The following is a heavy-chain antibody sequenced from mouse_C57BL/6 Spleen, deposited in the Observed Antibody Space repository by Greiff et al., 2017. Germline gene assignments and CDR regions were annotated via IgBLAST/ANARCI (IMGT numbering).Heavy chain of an antibody. CDR3: ARNYYGYDGDYYAMDY. CDR2: IDPSDSET. J-gene: IGHJ4*01. CDR1: GYTFTSYW. Sequence: VQLQQPGAELVRPGSSVKLSCKASGYTFTSYWMHWVKQRPIQGLEWIGNIDPSDSETHYNQKFKDKATLTVDKSSSTAYMQLSSLTSEDSAVYYCARNYYGYDGDYYAMDYWGQGTSVTVSS. V-gene: IGHV1-52*01. D-gene: IGHD2-2*01.